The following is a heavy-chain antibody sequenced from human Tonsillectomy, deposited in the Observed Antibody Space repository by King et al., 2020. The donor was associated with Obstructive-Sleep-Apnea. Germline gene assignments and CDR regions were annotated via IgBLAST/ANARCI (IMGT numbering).Heavy chain of an antibody. V-gene: IGHV5-10-1*01. Sequence: QLVQSGPEVKKPGASLRISCKGSGYRFTSYWISWVRQMPGKGLEWMGRIYPRDSESNYSPSFQGHVTISVDKSISTAYLQWSSLKASDTAMYYCVRHLVATVKGDDAWGQGTLVTVSS. CDR3: VRHLVATVKGDDA. J-gene: IGHJ5*02. CDR1: GYRFTSYW. D-gene: IGHD5-24*01. CDR2: IYPRDSES.